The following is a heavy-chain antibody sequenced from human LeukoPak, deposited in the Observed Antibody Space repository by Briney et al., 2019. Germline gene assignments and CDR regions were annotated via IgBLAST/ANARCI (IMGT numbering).Heavy chain of an antibody. CDR1: GFTFSSYA. CDR2: ITYDGNNQ. V-gene: IGHV3-30*04. J-gene: IGHJ4*02. D-gene: IGHD3-10*01. Sequence: GESLRLSCAASGFTFSSYAVHWGRRAPAKGLEWVPVITYDGNNQYYADSVKGRFTISRDNSKNTLYLQMNSLRAEDTAVYYCARGSGITMVRGVISYWGQGTLVTVSS. CDR3: ARGSGITMVRGVISY.